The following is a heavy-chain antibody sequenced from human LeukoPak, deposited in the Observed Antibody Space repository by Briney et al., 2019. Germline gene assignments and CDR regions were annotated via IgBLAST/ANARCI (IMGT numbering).Heavy chain of an antibody. V-gene: IGHV4-39*01. CDR2: IYYSGST. Sequence: SETLSLTCTVSDDAISTYTYYWGWIRQPPGKGLEWIGSIYYSGSTYYNVYLKSRVTISLDTSKKQFSLKLRSVTAADTAVYYCARLSPFGYYDSSGYPFDYWGQGTLVIVST. D-gene: IGHD3-22*01. J-gene: IGHJ4*02. CDR1: DDAISTYTYY. CDR3: ARLSPFGYYDSSGYPFDY.